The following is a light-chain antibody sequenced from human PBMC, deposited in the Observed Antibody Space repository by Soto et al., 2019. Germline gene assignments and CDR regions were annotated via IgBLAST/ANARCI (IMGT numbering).Light chain of an antibody. V-gene: IGKV3-20*01. J-gene: IGKJ1*01. CDR2: GAS. CDR1: QSVARS. Sequence: EIEMTHSPATLSVSPCERATLSFRASQSVARSVAWYQQKPGQAPRLLIYGASSRATGIPDRFSGSGSGTDFTLSISRLEPEDFAVYYCQQYSSLWTFGQGTKVDIK. CDR3: QQYSSLWT.